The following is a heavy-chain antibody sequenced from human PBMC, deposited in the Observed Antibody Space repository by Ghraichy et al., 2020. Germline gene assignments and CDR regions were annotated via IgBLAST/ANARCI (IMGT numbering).Heavy chain of an antibody. V-gene: IGHV4-59*01. J-gene: IGHJ6*02. CDR2: IYYSGST. CDR3: ARDNRITIFGVTPGSHGMDV. Sequence: SETLSLTCTVSGGSISSYYWSWIRQPPGKGLEWIGYIYYSGSTNYNPSLKSRVTISVDTSKNQFSLKLSSVTAADTAVYYCARDNRITIFGVTPGSHGMDVWGQGTTVTVSS. D-gene: IGHD3-3*01. CDR1: GGSISSYY.